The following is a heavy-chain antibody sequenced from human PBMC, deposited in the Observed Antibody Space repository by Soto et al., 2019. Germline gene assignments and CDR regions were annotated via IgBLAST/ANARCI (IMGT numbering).Heavy chain of an antibody. Sequence: PGGSLRLSCAASGFTFSSYGMHWVRQAPGKGLEWVAVISYDGSNKYYADSVKGRFTISRDNSKNTLYLQMNSLRAEDTAVYYCAKFWYSSGWVALYYYYGMDVWGQGTTVTVSS. CDR2: ISYDGSNK. CDR3: AKFWYSSGWVALYYYYGMDV. CDR1: GFTFSSYG. D-gene: IGHD6-19*01. J-gene: IGHJ6*02. V-gene: IGHV3-30*18.